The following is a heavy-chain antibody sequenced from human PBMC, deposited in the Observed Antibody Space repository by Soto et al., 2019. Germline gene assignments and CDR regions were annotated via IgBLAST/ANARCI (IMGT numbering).Heavy chain of an antibody. Sequence: QVQLQESGPGLVKPSQTLSLTCTVSGGSISSGGYYWSWIRQHPGKGLEWIAFMSNTGSSSYNPSLQGRVTISVDTSTNQFSLNLMSATAADTAIYYCARGGAGTKVDFWGQGTLVTVSS. CDR2: MSNTGSS. V-gene: IGHV4-31*03. CDR1: GGSISSGGYY. CDR3: ARGGAGTKVDF. D-gene: IGHD6-19*01. J-gene: IGHJ4*02.